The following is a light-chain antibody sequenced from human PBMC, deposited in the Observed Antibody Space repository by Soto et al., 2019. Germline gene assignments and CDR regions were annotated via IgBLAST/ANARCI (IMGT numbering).Light chain of an antibody. J-gene: IGKJ4*01. Sequence: EIVLTQSPGTLSLSPGEGATLSCRASQSVSSSSLTWYQQKRGQAPRLLIYGASTRATGIPDRFSGSGSGTGFTLTISRLVPEAFAVYYCNEDYSSFTFGGGTKVEIK. CDR3: NEDYSSFT. CDR2: GAS. CDR1: QSVSSSS. V-gene: IGKV3-20*01.